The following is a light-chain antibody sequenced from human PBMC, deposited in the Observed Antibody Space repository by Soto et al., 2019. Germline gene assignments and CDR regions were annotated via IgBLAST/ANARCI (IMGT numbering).Light chain of an antibody. CDR2: EVN. CDR1: SSDVGGYNY. V-gene: IGLV2-8*01. CDR3: TSYAGGNNV. Sequence: QSALTQPPSASGSPGQSVTISCTGTSSDVGGYNYVSWYQQHPGKAPKLMVYEVNKRPSGVPDRFSGSKSGNTVSLTVSGLQAEDEADYYCTSYAGGNNVFGTGTKLTVL. J-gene: IGLJ1*01.